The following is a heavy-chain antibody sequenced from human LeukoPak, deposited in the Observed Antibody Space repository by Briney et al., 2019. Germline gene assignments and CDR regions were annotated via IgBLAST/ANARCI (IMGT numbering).Heavy chain of an antibody. CDR3: ARENLCSGGSCYSVSTANWFDP. V-gene: IGHV1-69*01. CDR2: IIPIFGTA. CDR1: GGTFSSYA. J-gene: IGHJ5*02. Sequence: ASVKVSCKASGGTFSSYAISWVRQAPGQGLEWMGGIIPIFGTANYAQKFQGRVTITADESTSTAYMELSSLRSEDTAVYYCARENLCSGGSCYSVSTANWFDPWGQGTPVTVSS. D-gene: IGHD2-15*01.